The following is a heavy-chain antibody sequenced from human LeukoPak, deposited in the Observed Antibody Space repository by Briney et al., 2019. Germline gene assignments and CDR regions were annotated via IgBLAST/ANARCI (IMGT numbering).Heavy chain of an antibody. D-gene: IGHD4-17*01. CDR3: ARRATFDYGDYGSFDP. J-gene: IGHJ5*02. CDR2: IYPGDSDT. CDR1: GYSFTSYW. V-gene: IGHV5-51*01. Sequence: GESLKISCKGSGYSFTSYWIGWVRQMPGKGLKWMGIIYPGDSDTRYSPSFQGQVTISADKSISTAYLQWSSLKASDTAMYYCARRATFDYGDYGSFDPWGQGTLVTVSS.